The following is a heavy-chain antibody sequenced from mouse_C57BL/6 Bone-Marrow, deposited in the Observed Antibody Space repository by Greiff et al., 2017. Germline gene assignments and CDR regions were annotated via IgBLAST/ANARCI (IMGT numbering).Heavy chain of an antibody. Sequence: EVQLVESGPGLAKPSPTLSLTCSVTGYSITSDYWHWIRKFPGHKLAYIGYIRYSGSTSYNPSLTSRISITRDTAKSQDYLQVNAVTTEDTATYYCARMLLYYFDDWGQGTTRTVSS. CDR3: ARMLLYYFDD. CDR1: GYSITSDY. J-gene: IGHJ2*01. V-gene: IGHV3-8*01. D-gene: IGHD3-3*01. CDR2: IRYSGST.